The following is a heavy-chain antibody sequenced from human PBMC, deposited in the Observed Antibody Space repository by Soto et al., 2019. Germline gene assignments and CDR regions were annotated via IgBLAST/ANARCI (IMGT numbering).Heavy chain of an antibody. CDR2: IIPIFGTA. V-gene: IGHV1-69*01. CDR1: GGTFSSYA. Sequence: QVQLVQSGAEVKKPGSSVKVSCKASGGTFSSYAISWVRQAPGQGLEWMGGIIPIFGTANYAQKFQGRVTITADESTSTAYMELSSLRSEDTAVYYCARSVDTAMVARAHYYYYYGMDVWGQGTTVTVSS. D-gene: IGHD5-18*01. J-gene: IGHJ6*02. CDR3: ARSVDTAMVARAHYYYYYGMDV.